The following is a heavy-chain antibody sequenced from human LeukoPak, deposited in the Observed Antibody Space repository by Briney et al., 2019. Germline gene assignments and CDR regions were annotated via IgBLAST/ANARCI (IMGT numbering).Heavy chain of an antibody. CDR1: GFTFSSYG. CDR2: IRYDGSNK. CDR3: AKDRVGYCSSTSCYDGVNYFDY. J-gene: IGHJ4*02. D-gene: IGHD2-2*01. Sequence: PGGPLRLSCAASGFTFSSYGMHWVRQAPGKGLEWVAFIRYDGSNKYYADSVKGRFTIPRDNSKNTLYLQMNSLRAEDTAVYYCAKDRVGYCSSTSCYDGVNYFDYWGQGTLVTVSS. V-gene: IGHV3-30*02.